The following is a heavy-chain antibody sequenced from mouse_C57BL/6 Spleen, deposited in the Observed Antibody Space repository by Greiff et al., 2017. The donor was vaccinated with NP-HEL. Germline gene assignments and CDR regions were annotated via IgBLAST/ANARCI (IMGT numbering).Heavy chain of an antibody. J-gene: IGHJ4*01. CDR1: GYSFTGYY. D-gene: IGHD2-1*01. CDR2: INPSTGGT. Sequence: EVKLMESGPELVKPGASVKISCKASGYSFTGYYMNWVKQSPEKSLEWIGEINPSTGGTTYNQKFKAKATLTVDKSSSTAYMQLKSLTSEDSAVYYCARGNGNYGDYAMDDWGQGTSVTVSS. CDR3: ARGNGNYGDYAMDD. V-gene: IGHV1-42*01.